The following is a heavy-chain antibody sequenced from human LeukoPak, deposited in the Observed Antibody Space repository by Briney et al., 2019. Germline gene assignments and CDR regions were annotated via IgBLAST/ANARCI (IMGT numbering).Heavy chain of an antibody. D-gene: IGHD2-15*01. CDR2: IFPGDSDT. J-gene: IGHJ4*02. V-gene: IGHV5-51*01. CDR1: EYSFATYW. Sequence: GESLKISCKGSEYSFATYWIGWVRQMPGQGLEWMGIIFPGDSDTRYSPSFQGQVTISADKSISTAYLQWSSLKASDTAIYYFASEYCCGGNCYFDYWGQGTLVTVSS. CDR3: ASEYCCGGNCYFDY.